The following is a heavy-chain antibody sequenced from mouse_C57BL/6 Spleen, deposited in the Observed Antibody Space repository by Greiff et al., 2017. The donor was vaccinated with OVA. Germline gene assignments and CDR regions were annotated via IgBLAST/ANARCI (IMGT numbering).Heavy chain of an antibody. CDR1: GFSFSDYG. D-gene: IGHD3-2*02. CDR2: ISSGSSTI. CDR3: ERRAAQALDY. Sequence: EVHLVESGGGLVKPGGSLTLSCAASGFSFSDYGMHWVRQAPEKGLEWVAYISSGSSTIYYAAPVKGRFTISSDNAKNTLFLQMTSLRCEDTAMYYCERRAAQALDYWGQGTTLTVSS. V-gene: IGHV5-17*01. J-gene: IGHJ2*01.